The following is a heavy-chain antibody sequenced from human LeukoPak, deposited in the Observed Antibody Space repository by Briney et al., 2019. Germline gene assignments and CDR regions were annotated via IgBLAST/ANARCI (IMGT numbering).Heavy chain of an antibody. Sequence: ASVKVSCKASGYTFTGYYMHWVRQAPGQGLEWMGWINPNSGGTNYAQKFQGRVTMTRDTSISTAYMELSRLRSDDTAVYYCASTRGATRYYYYGMDVWGQGTTVTVSS. V-gene: IGHV1-2*02. CDR1: GYTFTGYY. CDR3: ASTRGATRYYYYGMDV. J-gene: IGHJ6*02. CDR2: INPNSGGT. D-gene: IGHD1-26*01.